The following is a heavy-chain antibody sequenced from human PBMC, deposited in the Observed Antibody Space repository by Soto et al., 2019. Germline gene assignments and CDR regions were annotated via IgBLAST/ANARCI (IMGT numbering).Heavy chain of an antibody. D-gene: IGHD6-13*01. CDR2: IYYSGST. V-gene: IGHV4-39*01. CDR3: ARASGGYSSSWYMAHWFDP. J-gene: IGHJ5*02. Sequence: SETLSLTCTVSGGSISSSSYYWGWIRQPPGKGLEWIGSIYYSGSTYYNPSLKSRVTISVDTSKNQFSLKLSSVTAADTAVYYCARASGGYSSSWYMAHWFDPWGQGTLVT. CDR1: GGSISSSSYY.